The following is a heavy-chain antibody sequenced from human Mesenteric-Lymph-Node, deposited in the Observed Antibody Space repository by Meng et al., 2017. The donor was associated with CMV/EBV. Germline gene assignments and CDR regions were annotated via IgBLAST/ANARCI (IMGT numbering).Heavy chain of an antibody. CDR2: ISSSGSTI. J-gene: IGHJ6*02. CDR1: GFTFSSYE. Sequence: GESLKIFCAASGFTFSSYEMNWVRQAPGKGLEWVSYISSSGSTIYYADTVKGRFTISRDNAKNSLYLQMNRLRTEDTAVYYCARDKRYCSSTSLVRCYLANYYYGMDVWGQGTTVTVSS. CDR3: ARDKRYCSSTSLVRCYLANYYYGMDV. V-gene: IGHV3-48*03. D-gene: IGHD2-2*01.